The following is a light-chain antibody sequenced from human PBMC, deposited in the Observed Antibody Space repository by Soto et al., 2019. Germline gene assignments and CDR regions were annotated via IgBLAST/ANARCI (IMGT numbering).Light chain of an antibody. Sequence: DIPMTQSPSSLSASVGDRVSITCRASQGFTTYLNWYQQKPGNAPKLLIYAPSTLQSGVPSRFSGSGSETDFTLTISSLQPEDFETYSCQQSYSTKWKFGKGTEVDI. CDR3: QQSYSTKWK. CDR1: QGFTTY. CDR2: APS. V-gene: IGKV1-39*01. J-gene: IGKJ1*01.